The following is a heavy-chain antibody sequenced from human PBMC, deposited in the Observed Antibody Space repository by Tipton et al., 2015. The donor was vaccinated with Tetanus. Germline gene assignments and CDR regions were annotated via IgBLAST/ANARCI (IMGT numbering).Heavy chain of an antibody. Sequence: SLRLSCAASGFTFSSYGMHWVRQAPGKGLEWVAVISYDGSNKYYADSVKGRFTISRDNSKNTLYLQMNSLRAEDTAVYYCAKRTITFDYWGQGTLVTVSS. CDR3: AKRTITFDY. D-gene: IGHD5-24*01. CDR1: GFTFSSYG. J-gene: IGHJ4*02. CDR2: ISYDGSNK. V-gene: IGHV3-30*18.